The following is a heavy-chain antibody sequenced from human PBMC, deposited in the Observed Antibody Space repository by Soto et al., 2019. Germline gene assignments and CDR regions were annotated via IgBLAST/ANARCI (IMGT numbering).Heavy chain of an antibody. CDR3: ARDAVAVAGDYYYGMDV. V-gene: IGHV6-1*01. Sequence: SQTLSLTCAISGDSVCSNSAAWNWIRQSPSRGLEWLGRTYYRSKWYNDYAVSVKSRITINPDTSKNQFSLQLNSVTPEDTAVYYCARDAVAVAGDYYYGMDVWSQGTTVTVSS. J-gene: IGHJ6*02. CDR1: GDSVCSNSAA. D-gene: IGHD6-19*01. CDR2: TYYRSKWYN.